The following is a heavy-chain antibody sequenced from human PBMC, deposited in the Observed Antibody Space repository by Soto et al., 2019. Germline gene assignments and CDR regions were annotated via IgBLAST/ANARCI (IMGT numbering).Heavy chain of an antibody. CDR2: INASSGST. CDR3: ARDFTKSSSWPYYFDY. J-gene: IGHJ4*02. CDR1: GYTFTSYY. D-gene: IGHD6-13*01. Sequence: ASVKVSCKASGYTFTSYYMHWVRQAPGQGLEWMGWINASSGSTSYAQKLQGRVTMTTDTSTTTAYMELRSLTSDDTAVYYCARDFTKSSSWPYYFDYWGQGTLVTVSS. V-gene: IGHV1-46*01.